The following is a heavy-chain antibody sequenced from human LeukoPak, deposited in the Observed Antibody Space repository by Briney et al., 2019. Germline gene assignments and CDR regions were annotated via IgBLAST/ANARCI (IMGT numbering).Heavy chain of an antibody. V-gene: IGHV3-23*01. D-gene: IGHD6-13*01. J-gene: IGHJ4*02. Sequence: GSLKLPWAASGVTFSSYAMSWVRQAPGEGLEWVSAISGSDGSTYYADSVKGRFTISRDNSKNALYLQMNSLRAEDTAVYYCAKARQSWHTIIDYWGQGTLVTVSS. CDR1: GVTFSSYA. CDR3: AKARQSWHTIIDY. CDR2: ISGSDGST.